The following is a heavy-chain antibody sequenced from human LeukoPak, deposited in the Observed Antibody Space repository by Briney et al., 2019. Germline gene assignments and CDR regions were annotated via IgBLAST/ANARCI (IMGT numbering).Heavy chain of an antibody. CDR2: INPSGGST. Sequence: ASVKVSCKASGYTFTSYYMHWVRPAPGQGLEWMGIINPSGGSTSYAQKFQGRVTMTRDTSTSTVYMELSSLRSEDTAVYYCARGGYEYSSSSGYYFDYWGQGTLVTVSS. CDR1: GYTFTSYY. V-gene: IGHV1-46*01. D-gene: IGHD6-6*01. J-gene: IGHJ4*02. CDR3: ARGGYEYSSSSGYYFDY.